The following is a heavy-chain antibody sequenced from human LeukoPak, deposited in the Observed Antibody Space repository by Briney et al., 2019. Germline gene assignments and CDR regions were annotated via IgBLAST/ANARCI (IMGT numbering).Heavy chain of an antibody. CDR1: GDSISSGHY. Sequence: SETLSLTCNVSGDSISSGHYWGWIRQPPGKGLEWIGSIYHIGSTFYNPSLRSRVSMSVDTSKNQFSLKLTSVTAADTAVYFCARIKWLVGYYFDYWGQGTLVTVSS. D-gene: IGHD6-19*01. CDR3: ARIKWLVGYYFDY. CDR2: IYHIGST. V-gene: IGHV4-38-2*02. J-gene: IGHJ4*02.